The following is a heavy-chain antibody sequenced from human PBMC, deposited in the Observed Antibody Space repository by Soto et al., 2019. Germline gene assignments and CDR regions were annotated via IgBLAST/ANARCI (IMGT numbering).Heavy chain of an antibody. CDR1: GYRFSSYW. V-gene: IGHV5-51*01. CDR2: IYPGDSDT. J-gene: IGHJ6*02. D-gene: IGHD3-16*01. CDR3: ARQGSNGAYYYYGMDV. Sequence: GASLTIPCQGSGYRFSSYWTAWVRPMPGEGLEWMGIIYPGDSDTRYSPSFEGQVTISADKSNSTAYLQWSSLKASDTAMYYCARQGSNGAYYYYGMDVWGQGTTVTVSS.